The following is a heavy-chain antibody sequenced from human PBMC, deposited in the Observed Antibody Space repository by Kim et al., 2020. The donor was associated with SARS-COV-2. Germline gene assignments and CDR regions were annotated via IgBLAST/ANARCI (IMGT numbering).Heavy chain of an antibody. V-gene: IGHV4-59*13. J-gene: IGHJ4*02. D-gene: IGHD3-3*01. CDR2: IYYSGST. CDR3: ARAPPATIFGVVTAFDY. CDR1: GGSISSYY. Sequence: SETLSLTCTVSGGSISSYYWSWIRQPPGKGLEWIGYIYYSGSTNYNPSLKSRVTITVDTSTNQFSLKLSSVTAADTAVYYCARAPPATIFGVVTAFDYCGQGTLVTVPS.